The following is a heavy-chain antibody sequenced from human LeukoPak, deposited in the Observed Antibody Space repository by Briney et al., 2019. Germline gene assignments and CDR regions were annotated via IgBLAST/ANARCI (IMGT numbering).Heavy chain of an antibody. CDR2: IGTAGDT. CDR3: ARAKGDDSSGYSPYFDY. D-gene: IGHD3-22*01. J-gene: IGHJ4*02. Sequence: GRSLRLSCAASGFTFSSYDMHWVRQATGKGLEWVSAIGTAGDTYYPGSVKGRFTISRENAKNSLYLQMNSLRAGDTAVYYCARAKGDDSSGYSPYFDYWGQGTLVTVSS. V-gene: IGHV3-13*01. CDR1: GFTFSSYD.